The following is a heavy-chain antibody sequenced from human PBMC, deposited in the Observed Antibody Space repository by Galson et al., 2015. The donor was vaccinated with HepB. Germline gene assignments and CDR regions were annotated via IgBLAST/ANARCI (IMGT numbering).Heavy chain of an antibody. V-gene: IGHV3-7*03. CDR2: IKQDGSEK. J-gene: IGHJ4*02. Sequence: SLRLSCAASGFTFSSYWMSWVRQAPGKGLEWVANIKQDGSEKYYVDSVKGRFTISRDNTKNSLYLQMNSLRAEDTAVYYCARVRFVEWLLFDYWGQGTLVTVSS. CDR3: ARVRFVEWLLFDY. CDR1: GFTFSSYW. D-gene: IGHD3-3*01.